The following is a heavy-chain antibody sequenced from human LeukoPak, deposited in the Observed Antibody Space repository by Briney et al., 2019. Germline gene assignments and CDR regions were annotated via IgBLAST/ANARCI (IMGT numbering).Heavy chain of an antibody. CDR1: GYTFTSYG. D-gene: IGHD3-3*01. J-gene: IGHJ4*02. CDR2: ISAYNGNT. V-gene: IGHV1-18*01. CDR3: ARDLENDFTLDY. Sequence: ASVKVSCKASGYTFTSYGISWVRQAPGQGLEWMGWISAYNGNTNYAQKLQGRVTMTTDTSTSTAYMELRSLRFEDTAVYYCARDLENDFTLDYWGQGTLVTVSS.